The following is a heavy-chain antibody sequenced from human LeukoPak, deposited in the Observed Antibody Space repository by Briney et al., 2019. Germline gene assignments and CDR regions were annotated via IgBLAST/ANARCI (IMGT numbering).Heavy chain of an antibody. CDR1: GGSISSYY. Sequence: SETQSLTCTVSGGSISSYYWSWIRQPPGKGLEWIGYIYYSGSTNYNPSLKSRVTISVDTSKNQFSLKLSSVTAADTAVYYCARGRRVGDGLQWPKQVFDYWGQGTLVTVSS. CDR3: ARGRRVGDGLQWPKQVFDY. CDR2: IYYSGST. V-gene: IGHV4-59*01. D-gene: IGHD5-24*01. J-gene: IGHJ4*02.